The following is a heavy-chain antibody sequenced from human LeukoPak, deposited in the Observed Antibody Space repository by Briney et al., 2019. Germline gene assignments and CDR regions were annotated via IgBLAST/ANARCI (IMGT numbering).Heavy chain of an antibody. CDR1: GFTFSSYW. D-gene: IGHD4-17*01. V-gene: IGHV3-7*03. Sequence: GGSLRLSCAASGFTFSSYWMSWVRQAPGKGLEWVANIKQDGSEKYYVDSVKGRFTISRDDAKNSLFLQMNSLRAEDTAVYYCARSYGDYVSYYYMDVWGKGTTVTVSS. J-gene: IGHJ6*03. CDR2: IKQDGSEK. CDR3: ARSYGDYVSYYYMDV.